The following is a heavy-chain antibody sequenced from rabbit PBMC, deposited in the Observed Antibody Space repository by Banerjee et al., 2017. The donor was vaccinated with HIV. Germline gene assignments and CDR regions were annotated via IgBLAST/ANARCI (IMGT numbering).Heavy chain of an antibody. CDR2: IYPDYGST. CDR3: ARDQPADGGFSLNL. J-gene: IGHJ4*01. D-gene: IGHD7-1*01. Sequence: QEHLVESGGGLVTLGASLTLTCKASGIDFSGFGISWVRQAPGKGLEWIANIYPDYGSTDYASWVNGRFTISLDNAQNTLFLQMTSLTAADTATYFCARDQPADGGFSLNLWGPGTLVTVS. CDR1: GIDFSGFG. V-gene: IGHV1S47*01.